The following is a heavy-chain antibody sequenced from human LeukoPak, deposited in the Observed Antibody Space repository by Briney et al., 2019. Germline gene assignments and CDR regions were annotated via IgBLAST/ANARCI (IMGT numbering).Heavy chain of an antibody. Sequence: PSETLSLTCAVYGGSFSGYYWSWIRQPPGKGLEWIGEINHSGSTNYNPSLKSRVTISVDTSKNQFSLKLSSVTAADTAVYYCARGSRGYSYGWGQGTLVTVSS. D-gene: IGHD5-18*01. CDR2: INHSGST. CDR1: GGSFSGYY. V-gene: IGHV4-34*01. J-gene: IGHJ4*02. CDR3: ARGSRGYSYG.